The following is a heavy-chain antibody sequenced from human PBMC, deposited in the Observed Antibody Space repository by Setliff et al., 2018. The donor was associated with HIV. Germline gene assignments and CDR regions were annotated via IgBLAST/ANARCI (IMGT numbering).Heavy chain of an antibody. V-gene: IGHV4-34*01. D-gene: IGHD1-26*01. CDR2: INHSGST. Sequence: PSETLSLTCAVYGGSFSGFYWNWIRQPPGKGLEWIGEINHSGSTNYNPSLKSRVTISVDTSKNQFSLRLSSVIAADTAVYYCARTTYSGSYFNDSWGQGTLVTVSS. CDR1: GGSFSGFY. CDR3: ARTTYSGSYFNDS. J-gene: IGHJ5*01.